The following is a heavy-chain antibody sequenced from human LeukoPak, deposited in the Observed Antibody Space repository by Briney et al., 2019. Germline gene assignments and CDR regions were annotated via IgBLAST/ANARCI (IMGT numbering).Heavy chain of an antibody. J-gene: IGHJ4*02. CDR2: INNDASDT. V-gene: IGHV3-74*01. CDR1: GFTFSNYW. Sequence: PGGSLRLSCVASGFTFSNYWMHWVRQTPGKGLVWVSHINNDASDTTYADSVKGRFTISRDNSKNTLYLQMNSLRAEDTAVYYCAKVGSGYDYEYYFDYWGQGTLVTVSS. CDR3: AKVGSGYDYEYYFDY. D-gene: IGHD5-12*01.